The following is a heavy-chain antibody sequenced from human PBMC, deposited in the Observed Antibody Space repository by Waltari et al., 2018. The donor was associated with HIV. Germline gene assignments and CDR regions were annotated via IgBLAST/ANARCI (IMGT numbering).Heavy chain of an antibody. Sequence: VDLLESGGRLVQPGGSLRLSCVGSGFTFPTYPRSWFRQALGKGLEWVEGISDWGSTTLYADSVKGRFTISRDNSKNTIYLQIDSLRADDTAVYYCAKPRMEYAIRDHFFGLDVWGQGTTVTVSS. CDR2: ISDWGSTT. CDR3: AKPRMEYAIRDHFFGLDV. V-gene: IGHV3-23*01. CDR1: GFTFPTYP. J-gene: IGHJ6*02. D-gene: IGHD2-8*01.